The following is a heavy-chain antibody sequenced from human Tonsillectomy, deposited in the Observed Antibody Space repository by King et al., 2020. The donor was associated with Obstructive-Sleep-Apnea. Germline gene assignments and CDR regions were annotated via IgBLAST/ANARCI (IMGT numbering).Heavy chain of an antibody. V-gene: IGHV3-30*18. D-gene: IGHD4-17*01. CDR2: ISYVGSNK. CDR1: RFTFSSYS. Sequence: QLVQSGGGVVQPGRSLRLSSAGPRFTFSSYSMQWVRQAPVKGLERVGVISYVGSNKYYADSVKGRFTLSRDNSKNTLYLQMNSLRAGDTGVYYCDKANYGYFSLGYWGQGTLVTVSS. J-gene: IGHJ4*02. CDR3: DKANYGYFSLGY.